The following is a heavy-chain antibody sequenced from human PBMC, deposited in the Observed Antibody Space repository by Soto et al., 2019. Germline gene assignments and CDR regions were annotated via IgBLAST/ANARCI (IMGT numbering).Heavy chain of an antibody. J-gene: IGHJ4*02. CDR3: ASVYDSSGYYFDY. V-gene: IGHV4-59*01. CDR2: IYYSGST. CDR1: GGSISSYY. D-gene: IGHD3-22*01. Sequence: QVQLQESGPGLVKPSETLSLTCTVSGGSISSYYWSWIRQPPGKGLEWIGYIYYSGSTNYNPSLKSRVTISVDTSKNQFSLKLSSVTAADTAVYYCASVYDSSGYYFDYWGQGTLVTVSS.